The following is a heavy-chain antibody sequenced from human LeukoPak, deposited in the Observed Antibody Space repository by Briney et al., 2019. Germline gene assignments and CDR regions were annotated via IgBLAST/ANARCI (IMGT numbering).Heavy chain of an antibody. V-gene: IGHV3-21*01. J-gene: IGHJ6*03. Sequence: PGGSLRLSCAASGVTFSSYSMNWVRQAPGKGLEWVSSISSSSSYIYYADSVKGRFTISRDNAKNSLYLQMNSLRAEDTAVYYCARCAMYDYYMDVWGKGTTVTVSS. CDR2: ISSSSSYI. CDR3: ARCAMYDYYMDV. CDR1: GVTFSSYS.